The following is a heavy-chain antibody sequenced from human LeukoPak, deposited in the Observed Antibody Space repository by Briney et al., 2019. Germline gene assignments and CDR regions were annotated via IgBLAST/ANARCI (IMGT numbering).Heavy chain of an antibody. Sequence: GGSLRLSCAAAGFSFDNYAMHWVRQVPGKGLEWVSGISWNSGDIAYADSVRGRFTISRDNAKNSLYLQMNSLRPEDTALYYCARVIAWRNRIAAATRFDSWGQGTLVIVSS. CDR3: ARVIAWRNRIAAATRFDS. D-gene: IGHD6-13*01. J-gene: IGHJ4*02. CDR1: GFSFDNYA. CDR2: ISWNSGDI. V-gene: IGHV3-9*01.